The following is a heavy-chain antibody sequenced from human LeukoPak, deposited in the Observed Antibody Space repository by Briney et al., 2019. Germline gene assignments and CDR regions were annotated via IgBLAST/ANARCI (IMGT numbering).Heavy chain of an antibody. CDR1: GGTFSSYA. V-gene: IGHV1-69*05. D-gene: IGHD3-3*01. CDR3: ARAPRIGDFWSGYYWLWLDP. J-gene: IGHJ5*02. CDR2: IIPIFGTA. Sequence: GASVKVSFKASGGTFSSYAISWVRQAPGQGLEWMGRIIPIFGTANYAQKFQGRVTITTDESTSTAYMELSSLRSEDTAVYYCARAPRIGDFWSGYYWLWLDPWGQGTLVTVSS.